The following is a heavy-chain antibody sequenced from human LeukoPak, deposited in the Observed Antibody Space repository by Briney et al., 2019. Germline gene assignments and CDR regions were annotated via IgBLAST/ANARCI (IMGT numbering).Heavy chain of an antibody. Sequence: GGSLRLSCAASGFTFSSYAMSWVRQAPGKGLEWVSGISGSDGTTYYADSVKGRFTIPRDNSKNTLYLQLNSLRAEDTAVYYCAKPQGEWFKYYYMDVWGKGTTVTVSS. CDR3: AKPQGEWFKYYYMDV. CDR2: ISGSDGTT. CDR1: GFTFSSYA. J-gene: IGHJ6*03. D-gene: IGHD3-3*01. V-gene: IGHV3-23*01.